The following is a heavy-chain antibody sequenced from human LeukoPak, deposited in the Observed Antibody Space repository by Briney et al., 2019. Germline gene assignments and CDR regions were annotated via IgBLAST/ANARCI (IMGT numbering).Heavy chain of an antibody. CDR2: IRYDGTNK. CDR3: ASPLALTYGSGSYDAFDI. D-gene: IGHD3-10*01. J-gene: IGHJ3*02. V-gene: IGHV3-30*02. Sequence: GGSLRLSCAASGFTFSSYGMHWVRQAPGKGLEWVAFIRYDGTNKYYAESVKGRFTISRDNAKNSLYLQMNSLRAEDTAVYYCASPLALTYGSGSYDAFDIWGQGTMVTVSS. CDR1: GFTFSSYG.